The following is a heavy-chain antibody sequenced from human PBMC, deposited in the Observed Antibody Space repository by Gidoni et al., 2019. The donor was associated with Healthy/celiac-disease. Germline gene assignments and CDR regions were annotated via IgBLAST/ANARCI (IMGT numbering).Heavy chain of an antibody. V-gene: IGHV1-18*01. CDR2: ISADNGNT. Sequence: QVQLVQSGAEVKKPGPSVKVSCKASGYTFASYGISWVRPAPGQGLEWMGGISADNGNTNYAQKLQGIVTMTTDTSTSTAYMELRSLRSDDTAVYYCARGGHYDSSGYYYAYYFDYWGQGTLVTVSS. J-gene: IGHJ4*02. CDR1: GYTFASYG. D-gene: IGHD3-22*01. CDR3: ARGGHYDSSGYYYAYYFDY.